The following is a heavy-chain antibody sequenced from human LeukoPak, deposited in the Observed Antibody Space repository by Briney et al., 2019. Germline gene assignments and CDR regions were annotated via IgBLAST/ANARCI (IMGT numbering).Heavy chain of an antibody. CDR3: ARSERIIMILGGAFDI. V-gene: IGHV4-39*01. CDR1: GGSITSNSYS. D-gene: IGHD3-22*01. Sequence: KTSETLSLTCTVSGGSITSNSYSWGWIRQPPGKGLQWIVTLSYTGTNYYNPSLKSRVTMPVDTSKNQLSLKLSYVTAADTAVYYCARSERIIMILGGAFDIWGQGTVVTVSS. J-gene: IGHJ3*02. CDR2: LSYTGTN.